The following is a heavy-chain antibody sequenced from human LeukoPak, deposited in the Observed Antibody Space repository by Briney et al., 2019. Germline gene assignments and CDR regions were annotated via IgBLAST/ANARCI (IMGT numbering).Heavy chain of an antibody. CDR1: GFIFSHYA. CDR2: ISYDGNTK. V-gene: IGHV3-30-3*01. CDR3: ASGRHYYASGSPTDFDY. Sequence: GGSLRLSCAASGFIFSHYAMHWVRQAQGKGREWVAIISYDGNTKFYADSVKGRFTISRDNSKNTLYLQMNDLRAEDTAVYYGASGRHYYASGSPTDFDYWGQGTLVTVSS. D-gene: IGHD3-10*01. J-gene: IGHJ4*02.